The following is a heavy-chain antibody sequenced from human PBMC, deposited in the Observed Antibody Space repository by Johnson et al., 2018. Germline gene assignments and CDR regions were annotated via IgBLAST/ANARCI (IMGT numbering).Heavy chain of an antibody. Sequence: VQLVESGGGLVQPGGSLTLSCVASGFSFSTYAMNWVRQASGKGLEWVPHIRAGGAGIHYAGFVKGRFSIFRENSKNIFFLQMNSLRAEETAVYYCVKGASSAGTLGAFDIWGQGTMLTVSS. CDR1: GFSFSTYA. CDR3: VKGASSAGTLGAFDI. J-gene: IGHJ3*02. CDR2: IRAGGAGI. V-gene: IGHV3-23*04. D-gene: IGHD6-13*01.